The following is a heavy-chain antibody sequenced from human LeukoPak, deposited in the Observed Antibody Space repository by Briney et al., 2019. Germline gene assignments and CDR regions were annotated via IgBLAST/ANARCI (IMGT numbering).Heavy chain of an antibody. CDR3: ARLPFILLVPAGFDY. D-gene: IGHD2-2*01. J-gene: IGHJ4*02. V-gene: IGHV4-39*01. CDR1: GGSLRSSSYY. CDR2: IYFSGRT. Sequence: SETLSLTCTVSGGSLRSSSYYWGWIRQPPGKGLGWLGSIYFSGRTYYNPSLKNRVSISVSTSKNQFSLMLSSVTAADTAVYYCARLPFILLVPAGFDYWGQGTLVTVSS.